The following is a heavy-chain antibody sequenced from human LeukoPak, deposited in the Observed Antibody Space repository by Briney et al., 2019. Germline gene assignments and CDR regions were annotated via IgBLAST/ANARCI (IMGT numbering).Heavy chain of an antibody. D-gene: IGHD6-13*01. J-gene: IGHJ4*02. CDR1: GFTFSSYG. CDR3: ARDGVISSWYIDYFDC. CDR2: IRFDGTNT. Sequence: PGGSLRLSCGVSGFTFSSYGMYRVRQAPGKGLDWVAYIRFDGTNTYYADSVKGRLTISRDNSKNTVYLQMNSLRPEDTAMYYCARDGVISSWYIDYFDCWGQGTLVTVSS. V-gene: IGHV3-30*02.